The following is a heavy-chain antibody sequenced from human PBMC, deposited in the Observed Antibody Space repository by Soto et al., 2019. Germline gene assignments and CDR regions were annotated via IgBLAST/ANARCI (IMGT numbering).Heavy chain of an antibody. Sequence: SETLSLTCAVYGGSFSGYYWSWIRQPPGKGLEWIGEINHSGSTNYNPSLKSRVTISVDTSKNQFSLKLSSVTSADTAVYYCARMGSSIYAFDIWGQGTMVTVSS. V-gene: IGHV4-34*01. CDR3: ARMGSSIYAFDI. J-gene: IGHJ3*02. D-gene: IGHD3-10*01. CDR2: INHSGST. CDR1: GGSFSGYY.